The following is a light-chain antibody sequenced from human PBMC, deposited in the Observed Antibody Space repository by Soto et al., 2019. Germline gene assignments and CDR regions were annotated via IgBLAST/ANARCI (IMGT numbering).Light chain of an antibody. J-gene: IGLJ1*01. CDR1: SSDVGGYIY. V-gene: IGLV2-14*01. Sequence: QSALTQPASVSGSPGQSITISCTGTSSDVGGYIYVSWYQQYPGKAPKVIIYDVSNRPSGVSNRFSGSKSGNTASLTISGFQAEDEADYYCNSYTSSSTQVFGTGTKLTVL. CDR3: NSYTSSSTQV. CDR2: DVS.